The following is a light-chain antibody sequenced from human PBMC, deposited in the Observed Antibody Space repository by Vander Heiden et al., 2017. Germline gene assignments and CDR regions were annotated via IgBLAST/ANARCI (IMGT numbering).Light chain of an antibody. CDR1: QSVSSN. Sequence: EIVMTPSPATLSVSPGERATLSCRASQSVSSNLAWYQQKPGQAPRLLIYGASTRATGIPARFSGSASGTEFTLTISSLQSEDFAVYSCQQYNNWPLTFGQGTRLEIK. CDR2: GAS. J-gene: IGKJ5*01. CDR3: QQYNNWPLT. V-gene: IGKV3-15*01.